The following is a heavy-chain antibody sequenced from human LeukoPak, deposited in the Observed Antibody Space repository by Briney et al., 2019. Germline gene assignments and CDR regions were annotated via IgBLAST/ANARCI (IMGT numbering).Heavy chain of an antibody. D-gene: IGHD3-22*01. J-gene: IGHJ4*02. CDR2: INPSGGST. CDR3: ATGEVYDSRGYYPLFDY. V-gene: IGHV1-46*01. Sequence: ASVKVSCKASGYTFTSYYMHWVRQAPGQGLEWMGIINPSGGSTSYAQKFQGRVTMTRDTSTSTVYMELSSLRSEDTAVYYCATGEVYDSRGYYPLFDYWGQGTLVTVSS. CDR1: GYTFTSYY.